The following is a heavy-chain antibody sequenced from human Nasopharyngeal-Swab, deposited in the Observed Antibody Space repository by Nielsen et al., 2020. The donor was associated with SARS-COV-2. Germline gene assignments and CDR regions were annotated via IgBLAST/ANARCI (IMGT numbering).Heavy chain of an antibody. CDR3: ARGAANYDILTGWVSYYFDY. CDR2: IYYSGST. CDR1: GGSISSYY. Sequence: SETLSLTCTVSGGSISSYYWSWIRQPPGKGLEWIGYIYYSGSTNYNPSLKSRVTISVDTSKNQFSLKLSSVTAADTAVYYCARGAANYDILTGWVSYYFDYWGQGTLVTVSS. D-gene: IGHD3-9*01. J-gene: IGHJ4*02. V-gene: IGHV4-59*01.